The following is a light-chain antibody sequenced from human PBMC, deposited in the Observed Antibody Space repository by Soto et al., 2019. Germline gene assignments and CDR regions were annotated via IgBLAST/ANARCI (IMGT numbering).Light chain of an antibody. CDR3: QQGNTFPLT. J-gene: IGKJ4*02. CDR2: AAS. CDR1: QGINNW. Sequence: DIQMTPNLSSVSASAGDRFAITCRASQGINNWLAWYQQKPGKAPKLLIYAASSLQSGVPSRVSGSGSGTDFTLTISSLQPEDFATYYCQQGNTFPLTFGGGTKV. V-gene: IGKV1-12*01.